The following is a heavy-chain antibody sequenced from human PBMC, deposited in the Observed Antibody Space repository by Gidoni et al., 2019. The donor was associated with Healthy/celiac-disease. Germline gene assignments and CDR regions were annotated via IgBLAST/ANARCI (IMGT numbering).Heavy chain of an antibody. V-gene: IGHV4-34*01. CDR1: AGSFSGYY. D-gene: IGHD4-17*01. Sequence: QVQLQQWCAGLLKPSETLSLTCAVYAGSFSGYYWSWIRQPPGKGLEWIGEINHSGSTNYNPSLKSRVTISVDTSKNQFSLKLSSVTAADTAVYYCARLGGAVTTSEGFDPWGQGTLVTVSS. J-gene: IGHJ5*02. CDR2: INHSGST. CDR3: ARLGGAVTTSEGFDP.